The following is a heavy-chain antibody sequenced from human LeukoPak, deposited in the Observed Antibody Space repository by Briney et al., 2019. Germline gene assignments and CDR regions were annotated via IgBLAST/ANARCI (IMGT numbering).Heavy chain of an antibody. D-gene: IGHD2-21*01. CDR1: GYTFTSYD. V-gene: IGHV1-8*03. CDR2: MNPNSGNT. J-gene: IGHJ6*03. Sequence: ASVKVSCKASGYTFTSYDINGVRQATGQGLEWMGWMNPNSGNTGYAQKFQGRGTITRNTSISTAYMELSSLRSEETAVYYCASASYSGDYYYYMDVWGKGTTVTVSS. CDR3: ASASYSGDYYYYMDV.